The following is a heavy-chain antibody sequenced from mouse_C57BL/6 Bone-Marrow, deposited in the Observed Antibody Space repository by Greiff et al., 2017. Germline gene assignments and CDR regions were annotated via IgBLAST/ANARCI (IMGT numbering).Heavy chain of an antibody. CDR2: IDPSDSYT. V-gene: IGHV1-59*01. J-gene: IGHJ3*01. Sequence: VQLQESGAELVRPGTSVKLSCKASGYTFTSYWMHWVRQRPGQGLEWIGVIDPSDSYTNYNQKFKGKATLTVDTSSSTAYMQLSSLTSEDSAVYYWAAQATFAYWGQGTLVTVSA. CDR3: AAQATFAY. CDR1: GYTFTSYW. D-gene: IGHD3-2*02.